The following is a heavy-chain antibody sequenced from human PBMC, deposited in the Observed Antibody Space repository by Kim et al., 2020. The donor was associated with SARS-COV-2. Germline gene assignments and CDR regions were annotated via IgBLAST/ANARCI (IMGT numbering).Heavy chain of an antibody. CDR3: ARRSVVVTEVPDAFDI. V-gene: IGHV5-51*01. CDR1: GYSFTSYW. D-gene: IGHD2-21*02. CDR2: IYPGDSDT. J-gene: IGHJ3*02. Sequence: GESLKISCKGSGYSFTSYWIGWVRQMPGKGLEWMGIIYPGDSDTRYSPSFQGQVTISADKSISTAYLQWSSLKASDTAMYYCARRSVVVTEVPDAFDIWGQGTMVTVSS.